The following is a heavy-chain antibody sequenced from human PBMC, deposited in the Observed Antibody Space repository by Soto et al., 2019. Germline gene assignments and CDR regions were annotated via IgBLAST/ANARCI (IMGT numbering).Heavy chain of an antibody. CDR3: ARLGGYYQALDS. Sequence: ETLSLTCAVYGGSFRGYYWSWVRQPPGKGLEWIGEIYHSGSTNYNPSLKSRVTISVDKSKNQFSLKLSSVTAADTAVYYCARLGGYYQALDSWGQGTLVTVSS. J-gene: IGHJ4*02. V-gene: IGHV4-34*01. CDR1: GGSFRGYY. CDR2: IYHSGST. D-gene: IGHD3-22*01.